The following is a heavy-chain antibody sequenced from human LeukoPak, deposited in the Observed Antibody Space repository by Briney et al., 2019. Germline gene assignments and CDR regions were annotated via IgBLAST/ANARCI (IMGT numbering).Heavy chain of an antibody. Sequence: GGSPRLSCAASGFTFSSYGMHWVRQAPGRGLEWVAIIWYDGSRTYYADSVKGRFTISRDSSKNTLYLQMNSLRAGDTAVYYCARLGSSWSIDYWGQGTLVTVSS. CDR1: GFTFSSYG. V-gene: IGHV3-33*01. D-gene: IGHD6-13*01. J-gene: IGHJ4*02. CDR3: ARLGSSWSIDY. CDR2: IWYDGSRT.